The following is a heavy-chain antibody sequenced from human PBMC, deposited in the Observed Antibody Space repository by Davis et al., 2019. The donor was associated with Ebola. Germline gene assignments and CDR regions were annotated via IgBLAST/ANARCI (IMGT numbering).Heavy chain of an antibody. CDR3: ARGTTVTTSPFYCYFDL. V-gene: IGHV1-3*01. CDR1: GYTFTSYA. CDR2: INAGNGNT. D-gene: IGHD4-17*01. J-gene: IGHJ2*01. Sequence: AASVKVSCKASGYTFTSYAMHWVRQAPGQRLEWMGWINAGNGNTKYSQKFQGRVTMTTDTSTSTAYMELRSLTSDDTAVYYCARGTTVTTSPFYCYFDLWGRGTLVTVSS.